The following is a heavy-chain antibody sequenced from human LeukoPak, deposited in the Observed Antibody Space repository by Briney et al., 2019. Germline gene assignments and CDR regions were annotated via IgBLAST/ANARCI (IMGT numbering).Heavy chain of an antibody. V-gene: IGHV1-46*01. Sequence: ASVKVSCKASGYTFTGYYMHWVRQAPGQGLEWMGIINPSGGSTSYAQKFQGRVTMTRDTSTSTVYMELSSLRSEDTAVYYCARGGYGYYDSSGYSYYFDYWGQGTLVTVSS. CDR3: ARGGYGYYDSSGYSYYFDY. J-gene: IGHJ4*02. CDR2: INPSGGST. D-gene: IGHD3-22*01. CDR1: GYTFTGYY.